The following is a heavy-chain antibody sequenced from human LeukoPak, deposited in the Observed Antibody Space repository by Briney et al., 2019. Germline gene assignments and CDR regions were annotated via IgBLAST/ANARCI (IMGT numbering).Heavy chain of an antibody. CDR1: GFSFSSHA. V-gene: IGHV3-21*06. Sequence: PGGSLRLSCAASGFSFSSHAMHWVRQAPGKGLEWVSSISSGSRRIHYADSMRGRFTISRDNAKSSVYLEMNNLRVEDTATYFCARVVLDRFWGRGTLVTVSS. D-gene: IGHD6-6*01. CDR2: ISSGSRRI. CDR3: ARVVLDRF. J-gene: IGHJ4*02.